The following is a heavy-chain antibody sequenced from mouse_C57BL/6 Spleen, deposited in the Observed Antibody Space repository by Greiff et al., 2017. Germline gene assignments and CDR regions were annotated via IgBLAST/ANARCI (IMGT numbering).Heavy chain of an antibody. CDR2: IYPGDGDT. J-gene: IGHJ2*01. V-gene: IGHV1-80*01. Sequence: VQLQQSGAELVKPGASVKISCKASGYAFSSYWMNWVKQRPGKGLEWIGQIYPGDGDTNYNGKFKGKATLTADKSSSTAYMQLSSLTSEDSAVYFCAGRDYYGSIPYYFDYWGQGTTLTVSS. CDR3: AGRDYYGSIPYYFDY. D-gene: IGHD1-1*01. CDR1: GYAFSSYW.